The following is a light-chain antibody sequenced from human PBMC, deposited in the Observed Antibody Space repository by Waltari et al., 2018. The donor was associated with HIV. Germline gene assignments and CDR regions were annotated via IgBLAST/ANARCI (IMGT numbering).Light chain of an antibody. J-gene: IGKJ2*01. Sequence: DIVMNQSPDSLAVSLGERATINCKSTQSVFYSSNTRSYLAWFQQRTRQAPKLLISWTSTREFGVPDRFTGSGSGTDFTLTISSLQAEDVAVYYCHQYYSPPYTFGQGTKLEI. V-gene: IGKV4-1*01. CDR2: WTS. CDR1: QSVFYSSNTRSY. CDR3: HQYYSPPYT.